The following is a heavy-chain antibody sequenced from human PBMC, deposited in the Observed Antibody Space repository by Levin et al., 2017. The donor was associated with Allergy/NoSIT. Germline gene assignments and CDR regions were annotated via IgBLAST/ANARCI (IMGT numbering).Heavy chain of an antibody. D-gene: IGHD6-13*01. CDR3: AYSSRWYYLDY. V-gene: IGHV3-30*03. CDR2: ISYDGSNK. Sequence: GESLKISCAASGFTFSSSGMHWVRQAPGKGLEWVAVISYDGSNKYYADSVKGRFTISRDNSKNTLYLQMNSLRAEDTAVYYCAYSSRWYYLDYWGQGTLVTVSS. J-gene: IGHJ4*02. CDR1: GFTFSSSG.